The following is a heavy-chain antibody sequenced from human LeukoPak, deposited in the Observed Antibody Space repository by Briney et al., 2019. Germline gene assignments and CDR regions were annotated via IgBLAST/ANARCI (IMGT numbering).Heavy chain of an antibody. Sequence: GGSLRLSCVASGVTFSRYWMTWVRQAPGEGLEWVANMNQDGSENYYVDSVKGRFTMSRDNAKNSVSLQMNSLRVEDTAVYYCAIGGSDSSWYWVDWGQGTLVTVSS. V-gene: IGHV3-7*01. D-gene: IGHD6-13*01. CDR2: MNQDGSEN. J-gene: IGHJ4*02. CDR3: AIGGSDSSWYWVD. CDR1: GVTFSRYW.